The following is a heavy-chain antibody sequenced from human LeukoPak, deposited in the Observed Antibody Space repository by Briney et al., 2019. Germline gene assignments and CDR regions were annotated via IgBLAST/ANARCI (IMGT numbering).Heavy chain of an antibody. V-gene: IGHV1-18*01. CDR1: GYVFRKYG. CDR3: ARDPAGN. CDR2: IGSYNGKA. D-gene: IGHD3-10*01. J-gene: IGHJ4*02. Sequence: ASVKVSCKASGYVFRKYGMSWVRQAPGQGLEWMGWIGSYNGKADYAQNLQGRVTMTADTSTSTAYMELRSLRSDDTAVYYCARDPAGNWGQGTLVTVSS.